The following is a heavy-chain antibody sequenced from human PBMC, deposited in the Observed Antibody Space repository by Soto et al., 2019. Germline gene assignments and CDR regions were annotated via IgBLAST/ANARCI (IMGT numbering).Heavy chain of an antibody. D-gene: IGHD3-10*01. CDR3: ARRGFQGYYYYMDV. CDR2: ISYDGSNK. V-gene: IGHV3-30*03. CDR1: GFTFSSYG. J-gene: IGHJ6*03. Sequence: GGSLRLSCAASGFTFSSYGMHWVRQAPGKGLEWVAVISYDGSNKYYADSVKGRFTISRDNSKNTLYLQMNSLRAEDTAVYYCARRGFQGYYYYMDVWGKGTTVTVSS.